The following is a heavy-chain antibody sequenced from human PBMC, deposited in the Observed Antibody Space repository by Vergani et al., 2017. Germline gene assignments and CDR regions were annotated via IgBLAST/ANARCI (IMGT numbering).Heavy chain of an antibody. V-gene: IGHV3-23*04. CDR1: GYTLTELS. CDR2: LSASDRRT. J-gene: IGHJ3*02. Sequence: VQLVQSGAEVKKPGASVKVSCKVSGYTLTELSMHWVRQAPGKGLEWVSTLSASDRRTHYADSVKGRFTISRDNSKNTLFLHMNSLRPEDTAVYYCAKVGRSEVAGTFGAFDIWGQGTMVTVSS. CDR3: AKVGRSEVAGTFGAFDI. D-gene: IGHD6-19*01.